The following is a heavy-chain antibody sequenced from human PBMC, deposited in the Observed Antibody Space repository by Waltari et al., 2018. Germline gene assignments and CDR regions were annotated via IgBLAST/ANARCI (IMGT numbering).Heavy chain of an antibody. D-gene: IGHD5-12*01. J-gene: IGHJ5*02. CDR2: FYYSGST. Sequence: QLQLQESGPGLVKPSETLSLTCPVSGGSITRSRYYWGWIRQSPGKGLEWIGGFYYSGSTYYNPTLKSRVTISGDTSKNQFSLKLSSVTAADTAVYYCARHWKKSGYRFDPWGQGTLVTVSS. CDR3: ARHWKKSGYRFDP. CDR1: GGSITRSRYY. V-gene: IGHV4-39*01.